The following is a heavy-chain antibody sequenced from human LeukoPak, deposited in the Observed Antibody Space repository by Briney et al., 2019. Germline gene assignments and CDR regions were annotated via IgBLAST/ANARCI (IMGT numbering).Heavy chain of an antibody. CDR1: GGSFSGYY. D-gene: IGHD3-9*01. CDR2: INHSGST. Sequence: PSETLSLTCAVYGGSFSGYYWSWIRQPPGKGLEWIGEINHSGSTNYNPSLKSRVTISVDTSKNQFSLKLSSVTAADTAVYYCARGDPLTGYYSWFDPWGQGTLVTVSS. CDR3: ARGDPLTGYYSWFDP. V-gene: IGHV4-34*01. J-gene: IGHJ5*02.